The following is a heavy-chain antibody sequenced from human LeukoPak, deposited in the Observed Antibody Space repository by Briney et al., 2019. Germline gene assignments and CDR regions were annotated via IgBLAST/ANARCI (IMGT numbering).Heavy chain of an antibody. CDR3: AYSSGPPYFDY. CDR2: IKQDGSEE. D-gene: IGHD6-19*01. Sequence: PGGSLRLSCAASGFTFSSYWMSWVRQAPGKGLEWVANIKQDGSEEYYVDSVKGRFTISRDNAKNSLYLQMNSLRAEDTAVYYCAYSSGPPYFDYWGQGTLVTVSS. J-gene: IGHJ4*02. CDR1: GFTFSSYW. V-gene: IGHV3-7*01.